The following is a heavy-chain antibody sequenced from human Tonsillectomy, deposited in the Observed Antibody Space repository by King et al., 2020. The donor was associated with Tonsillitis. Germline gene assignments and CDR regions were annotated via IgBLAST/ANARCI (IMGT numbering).Heavy chain of an antibody. Sequence: VQLQQWGAGLLKPSETLSLTCAVYGGSFSAYYWNWIRQPPGKGLEWIGEISHSGSTNYNPSLKSRVTMSVDTSKHQFSLKLNSVTAADTAVYYCARGVSDFDLWGRGTLVTVSS. CDR3: ARGVSDFDL. D-gene: IGHD2/OR15-2a*01. V-gene: IGHV4-34*01. CDR2: ISHSGST. J-gene: IGHJ2*01. CDR1: GGSFSAYY.